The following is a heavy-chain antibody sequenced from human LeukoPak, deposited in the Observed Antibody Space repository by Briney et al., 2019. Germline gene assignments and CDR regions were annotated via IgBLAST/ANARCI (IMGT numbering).Heavy chain of an antibody. V-gene: IGHV3-11*01. D-gene: IGHD5-12*01. CDR3: ARVSVGVATIWYYLDY. J-gene: IGHJ4*02. Sequence: GGSLRLSCAASGFTFSDYYMSWIRQAPGKGLEWVSYISSSGSTIYYADSVKGRFTISRDNAKNSLYLQMNSLRAEDTAVYCCARVSVGVATIWYYLDYWGQGTLVTVSS. CDR1: GFTFSDYY. CDR2: ISSSGSTI.